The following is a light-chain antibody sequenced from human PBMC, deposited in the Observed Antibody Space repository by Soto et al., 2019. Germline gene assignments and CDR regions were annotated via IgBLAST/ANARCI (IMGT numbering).Light chain of an antibody. CDR3: QQSYSTPFT. CDR2: AAS. V-gene: IGKV1-39*01. CDR1: QTISSY. Sequence: DIQMTQSPSSLSASVGDRVSITCRASQTISSYLNWYQQKPGKAPQLLIYAASSLQSGVPSRISGSGSGTDFTLTITSLQPEDFATYYCQQSYSTPFTFGPGTKVDI. J-gene: IGKJ3*01.